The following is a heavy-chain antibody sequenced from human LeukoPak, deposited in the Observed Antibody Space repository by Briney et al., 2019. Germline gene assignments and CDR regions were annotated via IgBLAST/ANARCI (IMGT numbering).Heavy chain of an antibody. Sequence: ASVKVSCKASGYTFTGYYMHWVRQAPGQGLEWMGWINPNSGGTNYAQKFQGRVTMTRHTSISTAYMELSSLRSEGTAVYYCARGFMSRRAVAFQHWGQGTLVTVSS. CDR1: GYTFTGYY. CDR2: INPNSGGT. CDR3: ARGFMSRRAVAFQH. V-gene: IGHV1-2*02. D-gene: IGHD6-19*01. J-gene: IGHJ1*01.